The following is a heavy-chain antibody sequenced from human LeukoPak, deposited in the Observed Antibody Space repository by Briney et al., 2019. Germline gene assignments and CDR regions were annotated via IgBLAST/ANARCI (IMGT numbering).Heavy chain of an antibody. J-gene: IGHJ6*03. CDR2: IYYSEST. Sequence: PSETLSLTCTVSGGSISSTNYYWGWIRQPPGKGLEWIGSIYYSESTYYNPSLKSRVTISVDTSTDQFSLKLSSVTAADTAVYYCARGSGSYMDYMDVWGKGTTVTVSS. V-gene: IGHV4-39*01. D-gene: IGHD1-26*01. CDR1: GGSISSTNYY. CDR3: ARGSGSYMDYMDV.